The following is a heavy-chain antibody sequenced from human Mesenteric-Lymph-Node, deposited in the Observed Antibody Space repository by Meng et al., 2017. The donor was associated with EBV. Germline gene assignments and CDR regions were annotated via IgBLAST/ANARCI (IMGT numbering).Heavy chain of an antibody. Sequence: QVQLVQSGPEVKKPGASVKVSCQASGYTFTDYGFTWVRQAPGQGLEWMGWISPYNGNTNYAQKFQGRVTMTTDTSTSTAYMELRSLRSDDTAVYYCVKYGVRGVPGWFDPWGQGTLVTVSS. V-gene: IGHV1-18*01. J-gene: IGHJ5*02. CDR2: ISPYNGNT. CDR1: GYTFTDYG. CDR3: VKYGVRGVPGWFDP. D-gene: IGHD3-10*01.